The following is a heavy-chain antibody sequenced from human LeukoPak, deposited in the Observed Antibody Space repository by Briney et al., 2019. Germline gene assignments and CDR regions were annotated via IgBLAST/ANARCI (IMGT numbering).Heavy chain of an antibody. D-gene: IGHD3-10*01. J-gene: IGHJ4*02. CDR3: ARASRVLWFGESRVYYFDY. CDR1: GYTFTGYY. CDR2: ISAYNGNT. V-gene: IGHV1-18*04. Sequence: ASVTVSCKASGYTFTGYYMHWVRQAPGQGLEWMGWISAYNGNTNYAQKLQGRVTMTTDTSTSTAYMELRSLRSDDTAVYYCARASRVLWFGESRVYYFDYWGQGTLVTVSS.